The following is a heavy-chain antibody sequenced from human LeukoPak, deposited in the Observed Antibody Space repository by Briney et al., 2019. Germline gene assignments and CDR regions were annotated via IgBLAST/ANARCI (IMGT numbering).Heavy chain of an antibody. D-gene: IGHD6-19*01. CDR2: IYYSGST. J-gene: IGHJ4*02. CDR3: ARDQSGGSSGYYFPDY. V-gene: IGHV4-59*01. Sequence: SETLSLTCTVSGRSISGDYWSWIRQPPGKGLEWIGHIYYSGSTNYNPSLKSRDTLSIDTSKKQFYLKLSSVTAADTAVYYCARDQSGGSSGYYFPDYWGQGTLVTVSS. CDR1: GRSISGDY.